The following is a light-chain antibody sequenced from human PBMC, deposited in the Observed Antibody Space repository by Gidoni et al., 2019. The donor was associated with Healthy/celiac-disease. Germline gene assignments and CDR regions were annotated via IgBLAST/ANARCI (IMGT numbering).Light chain of an antibody. Sequence: DIQMTPSPSSLSASVGDRVTITCRASQSISSYLNWYQQKPGKAPKLLIYAASSLQSGVPSRFSGSGSGTDFTLTISSLQPEDFATYYCQQSYSTHSITFGQGTRLEIK. CDR2: AAS. J-gene: IGKJ5*01. V-gene: IGKV1-39*01. CDR3: QQSYSTHSIT. CDR1: QSISSY.